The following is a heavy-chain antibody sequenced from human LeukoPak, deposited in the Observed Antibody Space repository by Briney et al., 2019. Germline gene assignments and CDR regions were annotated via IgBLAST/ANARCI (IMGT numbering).Heavy chain of an antibody. CDR3: AKDPGGH. D-gene: IGHD3-10*01. Sequence: PGRSLRLSCAASGFTFSSYAMHWVRQAPGKGLEWVAVISYDGSNKYYADSVKGRFTISRDNSKNTLYLQMNSLRAEDTAVYYCAKDPGGHWGQGTLVTVSS. V-gene: IGHV3-30-3*01. CDR2: ISYDGSNK. J-gene: IGHJ4*02. CDR1: GFTFSSYA.